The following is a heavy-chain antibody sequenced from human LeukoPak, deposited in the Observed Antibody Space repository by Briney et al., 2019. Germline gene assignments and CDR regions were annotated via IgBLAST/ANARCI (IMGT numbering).Heavy chain of an antibody. J-gene: IGHJ4*02. CDR3: ARAIPFDY. Sequence: PSETLSLTCTVSGGSISSHYWSWIRQPPGKGLEWIGYIYYSGSTNYNPSLKSRVTISVDTSKNQFFLKLSSVTAADTAVYYCARAIPFDYWGQGTLVTVSS. CDR1: GGSISSHY. D-gene: IGHD2-21*01. V-gene: IGHV4-59*11. CDR2: IYYSGST.